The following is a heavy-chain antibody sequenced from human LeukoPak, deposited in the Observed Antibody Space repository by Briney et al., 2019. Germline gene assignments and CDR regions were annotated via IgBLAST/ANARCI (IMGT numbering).Heavy chain of an antibody. J-gene: IGHJ3*02. D-gene: IGHD2-2*01. CDR1: GYTFTSYG. CDR2: IGAYNGNT. CDR3: ARARYCSSTSCSRDAFDI. V-gene: IGHV1-18*01. Sequence: ASVKVSCKASGYTFTSYGISWVRQAPGQGLEWMGWIGAYNGNTNYAQKLQGRVTMTTDTSTSTAYMELRSLRSDDTAVYYCARARYCSSTSCSRDAFDIWGQGTMVTVSS.